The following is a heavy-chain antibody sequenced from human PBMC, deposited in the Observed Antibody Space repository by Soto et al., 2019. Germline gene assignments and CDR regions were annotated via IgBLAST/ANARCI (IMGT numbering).Heavy chain of an antibody. CDR2: IYHRGST. Sequence: SQTLSLTCVVSGGSLSDLFWSWIRQPPGMGLEWIGDIYHRGSTNYNPSLKSRVTISVDTSKNQFSLKLSSVTAADTAVYYCARDESATGAGYYYGMDVWGQGTTVTVSS. V-gene: IGHV4-34*01. CDR1: GGSLSDLF. D-gene: IGHD6-25*01. J-gene: IGHJ6*02. CDR3: ARDESATGAGYYYGMDV.